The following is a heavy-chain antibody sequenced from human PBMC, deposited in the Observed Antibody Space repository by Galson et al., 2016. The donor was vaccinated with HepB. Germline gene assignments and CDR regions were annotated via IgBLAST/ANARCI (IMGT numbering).Heavy chain of an antibody. J-gene: IGHJ4*02. V-gene: IGHV3-7*01. CDR3: VRSFGRGAFDY. Sequence: SLRLSCAASGFTFKEYWMSWVRQPPGKGLKWVANITEVGSVKYYVDSVRGRFTISRYNAETSVFLQLDSLTSDDTALYFCVRSFGRGAFDYWGQGTLLTVSS. CDR1: GFTFKEYW. CDR2: ITEVGSVK. D-gene: IGHD3-16*01.